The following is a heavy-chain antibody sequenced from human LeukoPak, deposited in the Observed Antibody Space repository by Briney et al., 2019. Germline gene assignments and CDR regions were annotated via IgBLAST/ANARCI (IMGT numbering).Heavy chain of an antibody. J-gene: IGHJ6*03. CDR1: GGSISSYY. CDR3: AGDGWNDVVYYYYYMDV. D-gene: IGHD1-1*01. CDR2: IYYSGST. V-gene: IGHV4-59*12. Sequence: SETLSLTCTVSGGSISSYYWSWIRQPPGKGLEWIGYIYYSGSTNYNPSLKSRVTMSVDTSKNQFSLKLSSVTAADTAVYYCAGDGWNDVVYYYYYMDVWGKGTTVTVSS.